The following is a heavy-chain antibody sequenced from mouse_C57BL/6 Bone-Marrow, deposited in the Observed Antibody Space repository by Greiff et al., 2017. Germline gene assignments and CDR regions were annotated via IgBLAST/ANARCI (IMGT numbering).Heavy chain of an antibody. V-gene: IGHV5-4*01. D-gene: IGHD4-1*01. Sequence: DVQLVESGGGLVKPGGSLKLSCAASGFTFSSYAMSWVRQTPDKRLELVATISDGGSYTYYPDNVKGRFTISRDNAKNNLYLQMSHLKSEDTAMYYCARELTGPFAYWGQGTLVTVSA. CDR1: GFTFSSYA. J-gene: IGHJ3*01. CDR3: ARELTGPFAY. CDR2: ISDGGSYT.